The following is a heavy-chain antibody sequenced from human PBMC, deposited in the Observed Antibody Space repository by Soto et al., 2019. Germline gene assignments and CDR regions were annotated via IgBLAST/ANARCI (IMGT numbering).Heavy chain of an antibody. J-gene: IGHJ5*02. CDR2: IYHSGST. D-gene: IGHD3-3*01. CDR3: ARKDRITIFGVAAYNWFDP. V-gene: IGHV4-4*02. CDR1: SGSISSSNW. Sequence: QVQLQESGPGLVKPSGTLSLTCAVSSGSISSSNWWSWVRQPPGKGLEWIGEIYHSGSTNYNPSLKRRVTISVDKSKNQFSLKLSSVTAADTAVYYCARKDRITIFGVAAYNWFDPWGQGTLVTVSS.